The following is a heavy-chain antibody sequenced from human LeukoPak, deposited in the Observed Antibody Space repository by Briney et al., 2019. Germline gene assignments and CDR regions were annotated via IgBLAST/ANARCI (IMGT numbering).Heavy chain of an antibody. Sequence: GGSLRLSCAASGFTVRGNYMSWVRQAPGKGLEWVSVLYGGGSPYYADSVKGRFTIFRDNSDNTLYLQMSSLRAEDTAVYYCVKDQGGYCSSTSCSLYFDFWGQGTLVTVSS. CDR2: LYGGGSP. CDR3: VKDQGGYCSSTSCSLYFDF. D-gene: IGHD2-2*01. V-gene: IGHV3-53*01. CDR1: GFTVRGNY. J-gene: IGHJ4*02.